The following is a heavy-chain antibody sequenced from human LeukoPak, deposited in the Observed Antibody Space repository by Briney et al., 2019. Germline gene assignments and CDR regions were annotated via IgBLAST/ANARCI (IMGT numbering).Heavy chain of an antibody. CDR3: ARGDTAMALDY. D-gene: IGHD5-18*01. V-gene: IGHV3-20*04. CDR1: GFTFDDYG. Sequence: PGGSLRLSCAASGFTFDDYGMSWVRQAPGKGLEWVSGINWNGGSTGYADSVKGRFTISRDNSKNTLYLQMNSLRAEDTAVYYCARGDTAMALDYWGQGTLVTVSS. CDR2: INWNGGST. J-gene: IGHJ4*02.